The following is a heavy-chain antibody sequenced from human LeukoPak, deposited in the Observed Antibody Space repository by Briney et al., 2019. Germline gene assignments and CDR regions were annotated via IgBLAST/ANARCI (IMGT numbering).Heavy chain of an antibody. J-gene: IGHJ5*02. CDR2: ISTSGGTT. D-gene: IGHD2-15*01. CDR1: GFSFNTYA. Sequence: PGGSLRLSCAASGFSFNTYAMSWVRQAPGKGLEWVSDISTSGGTTNYADSVKGRFTISRDNSKNTLYLQMNSLRAEDTAVYYCVKESGGGTLNWFDPWGQGTLVTVSS. V-gene: IGHV3-23*01. CDR3: VKESGGGTLNWFDP.